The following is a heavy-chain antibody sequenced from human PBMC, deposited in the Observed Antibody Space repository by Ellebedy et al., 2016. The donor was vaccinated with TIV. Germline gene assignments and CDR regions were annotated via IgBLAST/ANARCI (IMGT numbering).Heavy chain of an antibody. CDR3: AKGYFSVAATEGFDL. CDR1: GFSFSSYS. CDR2: ITAGGGST. J-gene: IGHJ2*01. V-gene: IGHV3-23*01. D-gene: IGHD6-19*01. Sequence: PGGSLRLSCAASGFSFSSYSFFWVRQAPGTGLEWVSSITAGGGSTYYADSVKGRFTISRDNSKNTVYLQMNGLRAEDTAVYTCAKGYFSVAATEGFDLWGRGTLVTVSS.